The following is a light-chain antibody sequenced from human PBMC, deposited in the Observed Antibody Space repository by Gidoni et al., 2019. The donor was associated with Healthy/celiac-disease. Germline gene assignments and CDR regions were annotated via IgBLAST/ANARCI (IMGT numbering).Light chain of an antibody. J-gene: IGLJ2*01. CDR1: SLRSYY. CDR3: NSRDSSGNLVV. CDR2: GKN. V-gene: IGLV3-19*01. Sequence: SSELTQDPAASVALGQTVRITCQGDSLRSYYASWYQQKPGQAPVLVIYGKNNRPSGIPDRVSGSSSGNTASLTITGAQAEDEADYYCNSRDSSGNLVVFGGGTKLTVL.